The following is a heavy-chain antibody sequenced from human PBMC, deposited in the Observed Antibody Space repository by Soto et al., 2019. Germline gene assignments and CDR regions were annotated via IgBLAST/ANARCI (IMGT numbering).Heavy chain of an antibody. J-gene: IGHJ6*02. D-gene: IGHD3-10*01. CDR1: GYTFTGYY. CDR3: ARESPPFDYYYGMDV. V-gene: IGHV1-2*04. CDR2: INPNSGGT. Sequence: ASVKVSCKASGYTFTGYYMHWVRQAPGQGLEWMGWINPNSGGTNYVQKFQGWVTMTRDTSISTAYMELSRLRSDDMAVYYCARESPPFDYYYGMDVWGQGTTVTVSS.